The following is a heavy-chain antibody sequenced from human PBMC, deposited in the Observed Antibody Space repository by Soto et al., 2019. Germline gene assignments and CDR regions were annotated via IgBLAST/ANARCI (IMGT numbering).Heavy chain of an antibody. CDR2: IDPSDSYT. CDR1: GYSFTSDW. Sequence: GESLKISCKGSGYSFTSDWISWVRQMPGKGLEWMGRIDPSDSYTNYSPSFQGHVTISADKSISTAYLQWSSLKASDTAMYYCARRESTAVLYGMDDWGQGTTVTVSS. V-gene: IGHV5-10-1*01. D-gene: IGHD2-2*01. J-gene: IGHJ6*02. CDR3: ARRESTAVLYGMDD.